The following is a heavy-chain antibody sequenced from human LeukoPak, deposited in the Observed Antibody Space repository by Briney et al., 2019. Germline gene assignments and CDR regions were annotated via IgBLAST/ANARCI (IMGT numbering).Heavy chain of an antibody. CDR2: INQDGTKI. CDR1: GSMFRNYW. V-gene: IGHV3-7*03. D-gene: IGHD6-19*01. J-gene: IGHJ4*02. Sequence: GGSLRLSCVVSGSMFRNYWMSWLRQAPGKGPEWVANINQDGTKIFEVDFMKGRFTLSRDNAKSSLYLQMNSLRPEDSAVYYCAKDFLAGALAGSWDYWGQGTLVTVSS. CDR3: AKDFLAGALAGSWDY.